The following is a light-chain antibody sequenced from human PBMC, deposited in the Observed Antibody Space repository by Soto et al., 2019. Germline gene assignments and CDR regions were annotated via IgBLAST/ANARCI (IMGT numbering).Light chain of an antibody. Sequence: DIQMTQSPSTLSASVGDRVTITCRASQSISSWLAWYQQKPGKAPKLLIYKASSLESGVPSRFSGSGSGTGCTLTISSLQPDDFATYYCQQYNSYPYTFGQGTKLEI. CDR3: QQYNSYPYT. CDR2: KAS. V-gene: IGKV1-5*03. CDR1: QSISSW. J-gene: IGKJ2*01.